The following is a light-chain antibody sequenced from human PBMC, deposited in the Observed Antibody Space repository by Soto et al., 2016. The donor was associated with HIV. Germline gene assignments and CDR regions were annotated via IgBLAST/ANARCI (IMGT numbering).Light chain of an antibody. CDR3: QQLNNYPLT. Sequence: DVQMTQSPSKLSASVGDRVXITCRASQSIGMWLAWYQQKPGKVPNLLIYEASNLQGGVPSRFSGSGSGTEFTLTIRSLQPEDSATYYCQQLNNYPLTFGGGTKVEIK. CDR2: EAS. J-gene: IGKJ4*01. CDR1: QSIGMW. V-gene: IGKV1-5*03.